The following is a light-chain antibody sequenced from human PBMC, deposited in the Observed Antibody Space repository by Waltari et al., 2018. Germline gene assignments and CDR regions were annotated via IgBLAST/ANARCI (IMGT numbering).Light chain of an antibody. J-gene: IGLJ2*01. V-gene: IGLV2-14*03. Sequence: QSALNQTASVSGSPGQSLTISCTGTRTDIGSSNYVSWYQQHPGKAPKLIIFDVANRPSGVSNRFSGSKSGNTASLTISGLQAEDEADYFCASYMDTTTLELFGGGTSLTVL. CDR2: DVA. CDR3: ASYMDTTTLEL. CDR1: RTDIGSSNY.